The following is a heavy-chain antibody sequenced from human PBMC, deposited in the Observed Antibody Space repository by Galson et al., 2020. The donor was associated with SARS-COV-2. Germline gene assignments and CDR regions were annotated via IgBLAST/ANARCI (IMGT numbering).Heavy chain of an antibody. CDR2: IYPGDSDT. D-gene: IGHD1-7*01. V-gene: IGHV5-51*01. CDR1: GYSFTSYW. Sequence: GESLKISCKGSGYSFTSYWIGWVRQMPGKGLEWMGSIYPGDSDTRYSPSFQGQVTISADKSISTAYLQWSSLKASDTAMYYCARFSVITGTTGLNYYMDFWGKGTTVTVSS. CDR3: ARFSVITGTTGLNYYMDF. J-gene: IGHJ6*03.